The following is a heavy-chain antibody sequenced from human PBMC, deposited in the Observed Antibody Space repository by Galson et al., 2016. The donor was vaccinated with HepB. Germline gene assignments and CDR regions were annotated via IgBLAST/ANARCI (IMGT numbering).Heavy chain of an antibody. D-gene: IGHD1-14*01. CDR1: GFTFSDFY. Sequence: SLRLSCAASGFTFSDFYMSWIRQAPGKGLEWVGNINQDGSLKYYVDSVRGRFTISRDNAENTLFLQMNSLRAEDTAVYYCARYRRESARYYTDVWGGGTTVIVSS. CDR2: INQDGSLK. J-gene: IGHJ6*03. V-gene: IGHV3-7*03. CDR3: ARYRRESARYYTDV.